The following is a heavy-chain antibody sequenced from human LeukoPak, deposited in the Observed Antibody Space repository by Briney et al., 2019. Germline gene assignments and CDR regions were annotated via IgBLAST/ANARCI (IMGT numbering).Heavy chain of an antibody. V-gene: IGHV3-21*01. J-gene: IGHJ4*02. Sequence: GGSLRLSCAASGFTFSDYSMNWVRQAPGKGLEWVSSISSDSSYIYYADSLKRRLTISRDNAKNSLYLQIDSLRAEDTAVYYCASAPTDYVETSWYYFDYWGQGTLVTVSS. D-gene: IGHD4-17*01. CDR1: GFTFSDYS. CDR2: ISSDSSYI. CDR3: ASAPTDYVETSWYYFDY.